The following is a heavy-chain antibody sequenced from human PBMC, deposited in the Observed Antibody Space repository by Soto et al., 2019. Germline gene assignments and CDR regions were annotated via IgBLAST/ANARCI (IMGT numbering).Heavy chain of an antibody. V-gene: IGHV3-9*01. CDR1: GFTFDDYA. D-gene: IGHD2-2*01. Sequence: EVQLVESGGGLVQPGRSLRLSCAASGFTFDDYAMQWVRQAPGKGLEWVSGISWNSGRIGYADSVKGRFTISRDNAKNSLYPQMNSLRAEDTALYYCAKDIGSYPTSSHLDYWGQGTLVTVSS. J-gene: IGHJ4*02. CDR3: AKDIGSYPTSSHLDY. CDR2: ISWNSGRI.